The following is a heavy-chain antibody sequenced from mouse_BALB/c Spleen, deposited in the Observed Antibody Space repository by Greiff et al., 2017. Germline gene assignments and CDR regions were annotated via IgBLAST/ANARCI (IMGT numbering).Heavy chain of an antibody. CDR1: GFTFSSYA. CDR2: ISSGGSYT. D-gene: IGHD1-2*01. CDR3: ARHETALDY. V-gene: IGHV5-9-3*01. J-gene: IGHJ2*01. Sequence: EGQLVESGGGLVKPGGSLKLSCAASGFTFSSYAMSWVRQTPEKRLEWVATISSGGSYTYYPDSVKGRFTISRDNAKNTLYLQMSSLRSEDTAMYYCARHETALDYWGQGTTLTVSS.